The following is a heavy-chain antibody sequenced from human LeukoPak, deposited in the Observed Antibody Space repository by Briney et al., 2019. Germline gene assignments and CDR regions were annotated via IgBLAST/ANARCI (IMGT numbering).Heavy chain of an antibody. D-gene: IGHD4-17*01. CDR2: ISTGGSTI. V-gene: IGHV3-48*04. Sequence: PGGSLRLSCAASGFTFSTYSMTWVRQAPGKGLEWVSYISTGGSTIYYADSVKGRFTISRDNAKNSLYLQMNSLKTEDTAVYYCTRPLIYGDYDYSFDYWGQGTLVTVSS. J-gene: IGHJ4*02. CDR3: TRPLIYGDYDYSFDY. CDR1: GFTFSTYS.